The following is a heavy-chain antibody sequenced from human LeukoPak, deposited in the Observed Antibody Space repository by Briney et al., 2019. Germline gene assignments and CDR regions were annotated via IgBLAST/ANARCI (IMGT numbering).Heavy chain of an antibody. V-gene: IGHV1-69*13. Sequence: ASVKVSCKASGGTFSSYAISWVRQAPGQGLEWMGGIIPIFGTANYAQKFQGRVTITADESTSTAYMELSSLRSEDTAVYYCAGGYYYDSSGYSPFDYWGQGTLVTVSS. J-gene: IGHJ4*02. CDR1: GGTFSSYA. CDR3: AGGYYYDSSGYSPFDY. D-gene: IGHD3-22*01. CDR2: IIPIFGTA.